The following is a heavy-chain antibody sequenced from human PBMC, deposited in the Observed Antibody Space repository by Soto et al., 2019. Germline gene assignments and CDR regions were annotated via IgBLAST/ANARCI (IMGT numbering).Heavy chain of an antibody. J-gene: IGHJ6*03. CDR1: DFTFSGRS. CDR3: ARGLFGPDD. D-gene: IGHD3-10*02. V-gene: IGHV3-74*03. CDR2: IDKVGTDA. Sequence: EVQLVESGGGLVQPGGSLRLSCAASDFTFSGRSVHWVRQAPGKGLVWVSGIDKVGTDATYADSVKGRFNSSRYNANNPASLQMNSLRVADTAVYYWARGLFGPDDWGKGTTVTVS.